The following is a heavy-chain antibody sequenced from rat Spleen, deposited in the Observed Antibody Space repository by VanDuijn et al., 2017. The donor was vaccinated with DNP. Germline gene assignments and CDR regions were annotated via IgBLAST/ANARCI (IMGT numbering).Heavy chain of an antibody. CDR3: VRWNSGHFDY. V-gene: IGHV5-22*01. J-gene: IGHJ2*01. CDR2: IGSPAYAP. CDR1: GFTFGAYY. D-gene: IGHD4-3*01. Sequence: EVQLVESGGGLVQPGRSLKLSCAASGFTFGAYYMAWVRQAPAKGLEWVAYIGSPAYAPYYTDSVKGRFAISRDNAKSTLYLQMNSLRSEDMATYYCVRWNSGHFDYWGQGVMVTVSS.